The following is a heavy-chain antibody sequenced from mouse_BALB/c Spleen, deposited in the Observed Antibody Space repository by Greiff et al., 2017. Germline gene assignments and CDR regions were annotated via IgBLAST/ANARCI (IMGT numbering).Heavy chain of an antibody. V-gene: IGHV1-54*03. CDR1: GYAFTNYL. J-gene: IGHJ2*01. CDR2: INPGSGGT. Sequence: QVHVKQSGAELVRPGTSVKVSCKASGYAFTNYLIEWVKQRPGQGLEWIGVINPGSGGTNYNEKFKGKATLTADKSSSTAYMQLSSLTSDDSAVYFCARRARYFDYWGQGTTLTVSS. D-gene: IGHD3-1*01. CDR3: ARRARYFDY.